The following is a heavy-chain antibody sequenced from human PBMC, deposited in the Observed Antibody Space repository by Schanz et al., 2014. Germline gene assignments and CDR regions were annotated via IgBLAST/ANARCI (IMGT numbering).Heavy chain of an antibody. Sequence: QAQLVESGGGVVQPGRSLRLSCAASGFAFRSYAMHWVRQAPGKGLEWAALISHDGNNKHYVDSVEGRFTISRDNAKNSLYLQLNSLTAEDTAVYHCARDSRYCTGVDCKGDAFDLWGQGTLVTVSS. D-gene: IGHD2-8*02. CDR3: ARDSRYCTGVDCKGDAFDL. CDR2: ISHDGNNK. CDR1: GFAFRSYA. J-gene: IGHJ3*01. V-gene: IGHV3-30-3*01.